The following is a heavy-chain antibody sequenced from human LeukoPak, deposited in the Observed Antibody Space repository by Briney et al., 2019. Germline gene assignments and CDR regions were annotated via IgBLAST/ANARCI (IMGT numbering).Heavy chain of an antibody. CDR1: GFTFDDYA. CDR3: ATSDFAAHFDY. V-gene: IGHV3-43*02. J-gene: IGHJ4*02. Sequence: GGSLRLSCAASGFTFDDYAMHWVRQAPGKGLEWVSLISGDGGSTYYADSVKGRFTISRDNSKNSLYLQMNSLGTEDTALYYCATSDFAAHFDYWGEGTVVPVSS. D-gene: IGHD2/OR15-2a*01. CDR2: ISGDGGST.